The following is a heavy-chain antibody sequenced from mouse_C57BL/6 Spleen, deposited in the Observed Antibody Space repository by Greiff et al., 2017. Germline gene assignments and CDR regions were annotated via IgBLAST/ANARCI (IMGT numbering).Heavy chain of an antibody. D-gene: IGHD1-1*01. V-gene: IGHV1-15*01. CDR1: GYTFTDYE. CDR3: TRRITTVVPYYFDY. CDR2: IDPETGGT. Sequence: QVQLQQSGAELVRPGASVTLSCKASGYTFTDYEMHWVKQTPVHGLEWIGAIDPETGGTAYNQKFKGKAILTAYKSSSSAYMELRSLTSEDSAVYYCTRRITTVVPYYFDYWGQGTTLTVSS. J-gene: IGHJ2*01.